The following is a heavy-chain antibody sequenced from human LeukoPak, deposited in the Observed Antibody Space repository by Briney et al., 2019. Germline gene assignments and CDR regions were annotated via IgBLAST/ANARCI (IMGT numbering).Heavy chain of an antibody. V-gene: IGHV4-39*01. J-gene: IGHJ6*03. CDR2: IYYSGST. CDR1: GGSISSSSYY. CDR3: ARHGYYYYMDV. Sequence: PSETLSLTCTVSGGSISSSSYYWGWIRQPPGKGLEWIGSIYYSGSTYYNPSLKSRVTISVDTSKNQFSLKLKSVTAADTAEYFCARHGYYYYMDVWGKGTTVTISS.